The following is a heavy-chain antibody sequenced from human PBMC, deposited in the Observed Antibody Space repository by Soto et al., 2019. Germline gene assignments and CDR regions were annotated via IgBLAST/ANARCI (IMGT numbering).Heavy chain of an antibody. D-gene: IGHD2-21*01. Sequence: TGGSLRLSCAASGFTFSSYAMSWVRQAPVKGLEWVSAISGSGGSTYYADSVKGRFTISRDNSKNTLYLQMNSLRAEDTAVYYCAKVNDVVVNAPSDYWGQGTLVTVSS. CDR3: AKVNDVVVNAPSDY. CDR2: ISGSGGST. J-gene: IGHJ4*02. V-gene: IGHV3-23*01. CDR1: GFTFSSYA.